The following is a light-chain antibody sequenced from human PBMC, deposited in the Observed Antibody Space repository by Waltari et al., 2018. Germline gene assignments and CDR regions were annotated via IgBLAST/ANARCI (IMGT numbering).Light chain of an antibody. CDR1: QGISSY. CDR2: AAS. CDR3: QQYFSYPYT. J-gene: IGKJ2*01. Sequence: AIRMTQSPSSFSASTGDRVTITCRASQGISSYLAWYQQRPGEDPKLLIYAASTLRSGVPSRFSGSGSGTDFTLTINRRQSEDFATYYCQQYFSYPYTFGQGTKLEIK. V-gene: IGKV1-8*01.